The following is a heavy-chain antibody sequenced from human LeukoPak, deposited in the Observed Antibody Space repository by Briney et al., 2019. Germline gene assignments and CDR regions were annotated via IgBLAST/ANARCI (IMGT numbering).Heavy chain of an antibody. CDR1: GFTFISYG. V-gene: IGHV1-18*01. CDR2: ISGYNGNT. CDR3: AREFCSGGGCYYYGMDV. D-gene: IGHD2-15*01. J-gene: IGHJ6*02. Sequence: ASVKVSCKASGFTFISYGISWVRHAPGQGLEWMGWISGYNGNTNYAQKFQGRVTMTTDTSTSTAYLELRRLRSDDTAIYYCAREFCSGGGCYYYGMDVWGQGTTVTVS.